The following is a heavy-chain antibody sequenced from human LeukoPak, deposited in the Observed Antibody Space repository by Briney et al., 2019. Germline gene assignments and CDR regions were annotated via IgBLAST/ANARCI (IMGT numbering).Heavy chain of an antibody. D-gene: IGHD3-22*01. CDR2: INPNSGGT. J-gene: IGHJ4*02. CDR1: GYTFTGYY. CDR3: ARDSGMDYYDSSGYYYVLLRN. V-gene: IGHV1-2*02. Sequence: RASVTVSCKASGYTFTGYYMHWVRQAPGQGLEWMGWINPNSGGTNYTQKFQGRVTMTRDTSISTAYMELSRPRSDDTAVYYCARDSGMDYYDSSGYYYVLLRNWGQGTLITVSS.